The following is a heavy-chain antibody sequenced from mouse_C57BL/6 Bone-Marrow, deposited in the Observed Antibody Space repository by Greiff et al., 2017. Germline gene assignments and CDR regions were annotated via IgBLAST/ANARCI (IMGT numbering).Heavy chain of an antibody. CDR3: ERQQVFDV. CDR2: INPSSGYT. CDR1: GYTFTSYT. V-gene: IGHV1-4*01. J-gene: IGHJ1*03. Sequence: VQLQQSGAELARPGASVKMSCKASGYTFTSYTMHWVKQRPGQGLEWIGYINPSSGYTKYNQKFKDKATLTADKSSSTAYMQLSSLTSEDSAVYYCERQQVFDVWGTGTTVTVSS.